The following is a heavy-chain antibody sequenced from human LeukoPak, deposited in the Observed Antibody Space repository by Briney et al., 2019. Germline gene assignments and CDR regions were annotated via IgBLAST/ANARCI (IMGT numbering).Heavy chain of an antibody. Sequence: SETLSLTCAVYGGSFSGYYWSWIRQPPGKGLEWIGEINHSGSTNYNPSLKSRVTISVDTSKNQFSLKLSSVTAADTAVYYCARSLVGYCTNGVCHYFDYWGQGTLVTVSS. CDR2: INHSGST. V-gene: IGHV4-34*01. D-gene: IGHD2-8*01. CDR3: ARSLVGYCTNGVCHYFDY. CDR1: GGSFSGYY. J-gene: IGHJ4*02.